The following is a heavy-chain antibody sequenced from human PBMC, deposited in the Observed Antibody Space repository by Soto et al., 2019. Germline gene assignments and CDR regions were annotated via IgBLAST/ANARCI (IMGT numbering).Heavy chain of an antibody. Sequence: HPGGSLRLSCAASGFTFSSYAMHWVRQAPGKGLEWVAVISYDGSNKYYADSVKGRFTISRDNSKNTLYLQMNSLRAEDTAVYYCAREKPKYYYDSSGYYGYFDYWGQGTLVTVSS. CDR2: ISYDGSNK. D-gene: IGHD3-22*01. CDR1: GFTFSSYA. CDR3: AREKPKYYYDSSGYYGYFDY. J-gene: IGHJ4*02. V-gene: IGHV3-30-3*01.